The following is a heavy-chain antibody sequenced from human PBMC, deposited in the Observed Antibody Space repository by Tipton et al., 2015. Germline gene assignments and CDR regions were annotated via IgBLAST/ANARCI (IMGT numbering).Heavy chain of an antibody. Sequence: TLSLTCTVSGGSISSYYWGWIRQHPGKGLEWIGYIYYSGSTYYNPSLRSRTTISADASKNHFSLRLSSVTAADTAVYYCARGLKAYYYDSSGYPDVWGQGTTVTVSS. D-gene: IGHD3-22*01. J-gene: IGHJ6*02. CDR3: ARGLKAYYYDSSGYPDV. V-gene: IGHV4-31*03. CDR2: IYYSGST. CDR1: GGSISSYY.